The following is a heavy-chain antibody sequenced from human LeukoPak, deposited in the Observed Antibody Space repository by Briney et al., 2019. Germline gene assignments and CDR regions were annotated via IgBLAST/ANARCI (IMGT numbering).Heavy chain of an antibody. CDR1: GGSISGYY. CDR2: IYTNENT. D-gene: IGHD3-10*01. CDR3: ARGVTVGTGEPAY. V-gene: IGHV4-4*07. J-gene: IGHJ4*02. Sequence: PSETLSLTCTVSGGSISGYYWSWIRQPAGKGLEWIGRIYTNENTNYNPSLKSRVTMSVDTSQNQFSLKLTSVTAADTAVYYCARGVTVGTGEPAYWGQGTLVTVSS.